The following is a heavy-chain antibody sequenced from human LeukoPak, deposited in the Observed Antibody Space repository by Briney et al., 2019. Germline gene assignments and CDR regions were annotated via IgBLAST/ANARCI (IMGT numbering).Heavy chain of an antibody. D-gene: IGHD1-26*01. J-gene: IGHJ4*02. Sequence: PSETLSLTCTVSGGSISPYYWSWVRQPAGKGLEWIGRIYISGATHYNPSLKSRVTMSVDSSKKQFSLKLRSVTAADTAVYYCARDPFKSSFDSWGQGSQVTVSS. CDR2: IYISGAT. CDR3: ARDPFKSSFDS. V-gene: IGHV4-4*07. CDR1: GGSISPYY.